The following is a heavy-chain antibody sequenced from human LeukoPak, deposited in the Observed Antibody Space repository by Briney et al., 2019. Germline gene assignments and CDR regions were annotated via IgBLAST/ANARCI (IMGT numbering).Heavy chain of an antibody. Sequence: SVKVSCKASGGTFSSYAISWVRQAPGQGLEWMRRIIPIFGTANYAQRFQGRVTITTDESTSTAYMELSSLRSEDTAVYYCARESITIFGVVITSFDYWGQGTLVTVSS. D-gene: IGHD3-3*01. V-gene: IGHV1-69*05. CDR3: ARESITIFGVVITSFDY. CDR2: IIPIFGTA. CDR1: GGTFSSYA. J-gene: IGHJ4*02.